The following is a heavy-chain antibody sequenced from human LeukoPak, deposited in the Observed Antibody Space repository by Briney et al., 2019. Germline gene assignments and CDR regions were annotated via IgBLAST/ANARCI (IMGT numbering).Heavy chain of an antibody. CDR1: GFTFSSYS. CDR2: ISSSSYI. CDR3: ARDVLEWLSQDYYYYYMDV. V-gene: IGHV3-21*01. D-gene: IGHD3-3*01. Sequence: GGSLRLSCAASGFTFSSYSMNWVRQAPGKGLEWVSSISSSSYIYYADSVKGRFTISRDNAKNSLYLQMNSLRAEDTAVYYCARDVLEWLSQDYYYYYMDVWGKGTTVTVSS. J-gene: IGHJ6*03.